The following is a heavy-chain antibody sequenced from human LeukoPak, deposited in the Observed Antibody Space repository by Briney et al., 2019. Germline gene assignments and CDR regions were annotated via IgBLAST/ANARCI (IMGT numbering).Heavy chain of an antibody. J-gene: IGHJ4*02. CDR2: IHSDGAST. Sequence: GGSLRLSCAASGFTFNDYWMHWVRQGPGKGLEWVSSIHSDGASTTYADSVKGRFTISRDNAKKTLYLQMNSRRGEDTAVYYCARENDPRISAASAPHYWDQGPLVTVSS. CDR1: GFTFNDYW. V-gene: IGHV3-74*01. D-gene: IGHD1-1*01. CDR3: ARENDPRISAASAPHY.